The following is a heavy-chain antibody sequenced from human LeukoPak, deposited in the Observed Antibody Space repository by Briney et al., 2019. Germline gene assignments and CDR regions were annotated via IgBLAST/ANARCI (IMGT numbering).Heavy chain of an antibody. CDR3: ARENYDFWSAYAFDY. V-gene: IGHV3-23*01. J-gene: IGHJ4*02. CDR1: GFTFSSYA. CDR2: ISCSGGST. D-gene: IGHD3-3*01. Sequence: GGSLRLSCAASGFTFSSYAMSWVRQAPGKGLEWVSGISCSGGSTYYADSVKGRFIIYRDNSKNTLYLQMNSLRAEDTAVYYCARENYDFWSAYAFDYWGQGTLVTVSS.